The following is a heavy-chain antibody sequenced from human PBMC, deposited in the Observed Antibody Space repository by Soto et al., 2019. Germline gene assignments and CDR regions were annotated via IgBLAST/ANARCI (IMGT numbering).Heavy chain of an antibody. J-gene: IGHJ2*01. CDR1: GFTFSSYG. D-gene: IGHD6-13*01. CDR2: ISYDGSNK. CDR3: AKDSSSSWYKNWYFDL. Sequence: QVQLVESGGGVVQPGRYLRLSCAASGFTFSSYGMHWVRQAPGKGLEWVAVISYDGSNKYYADSVKGRFTISRDNSKITLYLQMNSLRAEDTAVYYCAKDSSSSWYKNWYFDLWGRGTLVTVSS. V-gene: IGHV3-30*18.